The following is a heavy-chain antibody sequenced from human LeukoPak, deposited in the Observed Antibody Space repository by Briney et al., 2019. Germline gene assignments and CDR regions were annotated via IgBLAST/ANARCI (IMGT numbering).Heavy chain of an antibody. CDR2: ISGSGGST. Sequence: QPGGSLRLSCAASGFTFSSYAMSWVRQAPGKGLEWVSAISGSGGSTYYADPVKGRFTISRDNSKNTLYLQMNSLRAEDTAVYYCAKDSDGWVVLRVFDYWGQGTLVTVSS. CDR1: GFTFSSYA. D-gene: IGHD2-2*01. J-gene: IGHJ4*02. CDR3: AKDSDGWVVLRVFDY. V-gene: IGHV3-23*01.